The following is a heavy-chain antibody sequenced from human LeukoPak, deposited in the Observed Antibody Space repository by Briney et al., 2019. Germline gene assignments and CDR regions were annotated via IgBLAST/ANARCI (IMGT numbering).Heavy chain of an antibody. CDR2: MYYNGAT. J-gene: IGHJ4*02. CDR1: GGSFRNSDYY. D-gene: IGHD2-2*01. V-gene: IGHV4-39*01. CDR3: ARRFRSPPAPFDY. Sequence: NPSETLSLTCTVSGGSFRNSDYYWGWIRQPPGKGLEWIGTMYYNGATQYNPSLKSRVTMSLDTSKNQFSLKLNSVTAADTAVYYCARRFRSPPAPFDYWGQGTLVTASS.